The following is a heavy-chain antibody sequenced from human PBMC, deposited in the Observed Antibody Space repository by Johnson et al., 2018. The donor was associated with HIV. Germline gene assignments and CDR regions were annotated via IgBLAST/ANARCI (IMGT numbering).Heavy chain of an antibody. J-gene: IGHJ3*02. V-gene: IGHV3-33*06. CDR1: GFTVSSNY. D-gene: IGHD2-8*02. CDR3: AKDQSPLMTWWDAFDI. CDR2: IWYDGSNK. Sequence: QVQLVESGGGLIQPGGSLRLSCAASGFTVSSNYMSWVRQAPGKGLEWVAVIWYDGSNKYYADSVKGRFTISRDNSKNTLYLQMNSLRAEDTAVYYCAKDQSPLMTWWDAFDIWGQGTMVTVSS.